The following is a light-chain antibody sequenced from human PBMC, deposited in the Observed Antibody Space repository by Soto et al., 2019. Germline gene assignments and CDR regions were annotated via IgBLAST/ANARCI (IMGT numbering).Light chain of an antibody. CDR3: QQYNSWPPIT. Sequence: RQTPRTIALSGGERDPRSCRASQSVSNSYLAWYQQKPGQAPRLLIYDASNKATGIPARFSGSGSGTAFTLTIIRLQYEDFAAYYCQQYNSWPPITFGRGTRLEIK. V-gene: IGKV3D-15*01. CDR1: QSVSNSY. CDR2: DAS. J-gene: IGKJ5*01.